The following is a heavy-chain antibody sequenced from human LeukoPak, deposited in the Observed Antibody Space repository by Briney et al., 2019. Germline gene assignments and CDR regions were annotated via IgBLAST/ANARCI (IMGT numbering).Heavy chain of an antibody. CDR2: IYTSGST. CDR3: AGKGREDSSGWYRWFDP. Sequence: SETLSLTCTVSGGSISSYYWSWIRQPAGKGLEWIGRIYTSGSTNYNPSLKSRVTMSVDTSKNQFSLKLSSVTAADTAVYYCAGKGREDSSGWYRWFDPWGQGTLVTVSS. CDR1: GGSISSYY. D-gene: IGHD6-19*01. J-gene: IGHJ5*02. V-gene: IGHV4-4*07.